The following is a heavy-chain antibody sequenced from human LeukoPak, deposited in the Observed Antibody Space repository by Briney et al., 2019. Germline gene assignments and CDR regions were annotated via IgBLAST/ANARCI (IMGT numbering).Heavy chain of an antibody. J-gene: IGHJ4*02. CDR2: INQDGGEK. D-gene: IGHD3-22*01. CDR3: AREFDYYDSSGYVDY. Sequence: GGSLRLSCAASGFTFSIYWMSWVRQAPGKGLEWVANINQDGGEKYYADSVKGRFTISRDNSKNTLYLQMNSLRAEDTAVYYCAREFDYYDSSGYVDYWGQGTLVTVSS. CDR1: GFTFSIYW. V-gene: IGHV3-7*01.